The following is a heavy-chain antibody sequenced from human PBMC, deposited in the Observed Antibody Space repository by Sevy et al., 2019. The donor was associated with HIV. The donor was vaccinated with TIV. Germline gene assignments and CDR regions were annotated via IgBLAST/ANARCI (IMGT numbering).Heavy chain of an antibody. Sequence: GSLILSCAASAFTFSRYWMGWVRQAPGKGLEWVANIKQDGSQKYYVDSVKGRFTISRDNAKNSLYLQMNSLRAEDTAVYYCARDSGNYYFNYWGQGALVTVSS. D-gene: IGHD1-26*01. J-gene: IGHJ4*02. CDR1: AFTFSRYW. V-gene: IGHV3-7*01. CDR3: ARDSGNYYFNY. CDR2: IKQDGSQK.